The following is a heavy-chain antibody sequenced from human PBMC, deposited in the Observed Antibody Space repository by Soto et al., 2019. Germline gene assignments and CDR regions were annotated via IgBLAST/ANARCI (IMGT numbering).Heavy chain of an antibody. CDR1: GFSLSTSGVG. J-gene: IGHJ4*02. CDR3: AHTMAVAGDFDY. D-gene: IGHD6-19*01. V-gene: IGHV2-5*02. Sequence: QITLKESGPTLVKPTQTLTLTCTFSGFSLSTSGVGVGWIRQPPGKALEWLALIYWDDDKRYSPSLKSRLTNTQATSKNQVVLTMTNMDPVDTATYYCAHTMAVAGDFDYWGQGTLVTVSS. CDR2: IYWDDDK.